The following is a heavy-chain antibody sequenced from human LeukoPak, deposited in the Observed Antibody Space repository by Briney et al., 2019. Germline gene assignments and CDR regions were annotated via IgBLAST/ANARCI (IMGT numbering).Heavy chain of an antibody. CDR2: IKSKTDGGTT. D-gene: IGHD5-18*01. V-gene: IGHV3-15*01. CDR3: ATDRGYSYGLGH. J-gene: IGHJ4*02. Sequence: PGESLRLSCAASGFIFSNAWMSWVRQAPGKGLEWIGRIKSKTDGGTTEHAAPVKGRFIISRDDSKNTLYLQLNSLKAEDTAVYYCATDRGYSYGLGHWGQGTLVTVSS. CDR1: GFIFSNAW.